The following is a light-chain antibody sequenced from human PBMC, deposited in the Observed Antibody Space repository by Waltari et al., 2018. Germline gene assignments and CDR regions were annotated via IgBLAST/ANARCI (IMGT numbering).Light chain of an antibody. Sequence: QSVLTQPASVSGSPGQPTTLSCTGTSSDIGASYFVSWYQTHPGKAPNIIIFDVIKRPSGISHRFSCSESGNTASLTISRLRTGEEADYFCSAYTYSSPFAWAFGGGTKVTVL. CDR2: DVI. J-gene: IGLJ3*02. V-gene: IGLV2-14*03. CDR3: SAYTYSSPFAWA. CDR1: SSDIGASYF.